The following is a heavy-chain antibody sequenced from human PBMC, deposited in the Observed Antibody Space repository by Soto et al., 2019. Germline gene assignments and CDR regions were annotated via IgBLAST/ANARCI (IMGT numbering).Heavy chain of an antibody. CDR1: GVTFRSYG. Sequence: AVGLLRVSEGAAGVTFRSYGVSRVRQDPRKGLEWVGAITGSGGSTYYADSVKGRFTISRDDSKNTLYLQMNSLRAEDKDVYYCARLHGATLPGYCSSTSCYGGADWFDPWGPGILVTVPQ. CDR3: ARLHGATLPGYCSSTSCYGGADWFDP. CDR2: ITGSGGST. J-gene: IGHJ5*02. V-gene: IGHV3-23*01. D-gene: IGHD2-2*01.